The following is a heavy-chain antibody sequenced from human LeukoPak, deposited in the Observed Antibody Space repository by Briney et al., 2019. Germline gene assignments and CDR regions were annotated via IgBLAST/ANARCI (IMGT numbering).Heavy chain of an antibody. V-gene: IGHV1-18*01. Sequence: ASVKVSCKASGYTFTSYGSSWVRQAPGQGLEWMGWISAYNGNTNYAQKLQGRVTMTTDTSTSTAYMELRSLRSDDTAVYYCARDQRYFDWLLHDYWGQGTLVTVSS. D-gene: IGHD3-9*01. CDR2: ISAYNGNT. CDR3: ARDQRYFDWLLHDY. J-gene: IGHJ4*02. CDR1: GYTFTSYG.